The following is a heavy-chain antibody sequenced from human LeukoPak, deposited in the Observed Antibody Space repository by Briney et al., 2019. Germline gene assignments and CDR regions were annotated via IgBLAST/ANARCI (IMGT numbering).Heavy chain of an antibody. V-gene: IGHV1-2*02. D-gene: IGHD1-26*01. CDR2: INPNSGGT. CDR1: GYTFTGYY. CDR3: ARVNGWVGATSDAFDI. J-gene: IGHJ3*02. Sequence: ASVKVSCKASGYTFTGYYMHWVRQAPGQGLEWMGWINPNSGGTNYAQKFQGRVTMTRDTSISTAYMELSRLRSDDTAVYYCARVNGWVGATSDAFDIWGQGTMVTVSS.